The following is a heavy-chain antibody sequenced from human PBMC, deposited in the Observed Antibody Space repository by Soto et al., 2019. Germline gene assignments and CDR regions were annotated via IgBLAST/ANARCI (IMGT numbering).Heavy chain of an antibody. CDR2: ISSTSRTI. V-gene: IGHV3-48*01. CDR1: GFILGGYS. J-gene: IGHJ4*02. CDR3: ARDLKFAIPDY. D-gene: IGHD2-21*01. Sequence: GGSLRLSCGASGFILGGYSVNWVRQAPGKGLEWVSYISSTSRTIYYADSVQGRFTISRDNAKNSLSLQMNSLRAEDTAVYYCARDLKFAIPDYWGQGTLVTVSS.